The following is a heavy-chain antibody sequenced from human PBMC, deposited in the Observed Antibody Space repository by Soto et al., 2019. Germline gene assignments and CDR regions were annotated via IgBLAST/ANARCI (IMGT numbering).Heavy chain of an antibody. CDR3: ARGPVVVVSAPYYFDY. CDR1: GGSISSGDNY. V-gene: IGHV4-30-4*01. J-gene: IGHJ4*02. D-gene: IGHD2-21*01. Sequence: SETRSLTCTVSGGSISSGDNYWSWIRQPPGKGLEWIGNIYYSGSTYYNPSLKSRVSISVDTSRDQFSLKLSSVTAADTAVYYCARGPVVVVSAPYYFDYWGQGTRVTVSS. CDR2: IYYSGST.